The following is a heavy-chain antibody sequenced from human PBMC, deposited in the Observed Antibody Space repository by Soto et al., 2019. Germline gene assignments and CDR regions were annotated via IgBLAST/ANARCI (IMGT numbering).Heavy chain of an antibody. Sequence: PSETLSLTCAVSGGSISSGGYSWSWIRQPPGKGLEWIGYIYHSGSTYYNPSLKSRVTISVDTSKNQFSLKLSSVTAADTAVYYCARAANYYDSSGYYYGVQRVKTHQILFDPWGQGTLVTVSS. CDR3: ARAANYYDSSGYYYGVQRVKTHQILFDP. CDR2: IYHSGST. J-gene: IGHJ5*02. CDR1: GGSISSGGYS. V-gene: IGHV4-30-2*01. D-gene: IGHD3-22*01.